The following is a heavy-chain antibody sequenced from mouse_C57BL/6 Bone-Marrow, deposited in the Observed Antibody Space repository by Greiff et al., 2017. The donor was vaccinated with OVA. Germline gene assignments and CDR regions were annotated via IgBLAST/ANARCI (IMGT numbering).Heavy chain of an antibody. J-gene: IGHJ1*03. CDR3: ARRRYYGSSPYWYFDV. CDR1: DSEVFPIAY. Sequence: QVQLKESGSELRSPGSSVKLSCKDFDSEVFPIAYMSWVRQKPGHGFEWIGGILPSIGRTIYGEKFEDKATLDADTLSNTAYLELNSLTSEDSAIYYCARRRYYGSSPYWYFDVWGTGTTVTVSS. CDR2: ILPSIGRT. V-gene: IGHV15-2*01. D-gene: IGHD1-1*01.